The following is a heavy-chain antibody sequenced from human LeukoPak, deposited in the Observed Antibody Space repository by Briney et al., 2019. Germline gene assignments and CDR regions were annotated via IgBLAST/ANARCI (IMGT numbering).Heavy chain of an antibody. V-gene: IGHV1-3*01. D-gene: IGHD6-13*01. Sequence: ASVKVSCKASGYTFTSYARHWVRQAPGQRLEWMGWINAGNGNTKYSQKFQGRVTITRDTSASTAYMELSSLRSEDTAVYYCARRVLIAAAFSPWGQGTTVTVSS. CDR3: ARRVLIAAAFSP. CDR1: GYTFTSYA. J-gene: IGHJ6*02. CDR2: INAGNGNT.